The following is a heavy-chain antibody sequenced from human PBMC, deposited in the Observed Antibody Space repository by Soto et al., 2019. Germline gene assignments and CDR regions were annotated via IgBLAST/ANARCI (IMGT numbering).Heavy chain of an antibody. D-gene: IGHD6-19*01. CDR3: AKGLAVAAYGMDV. CDR1: GFTFSSYG. J-gene: IGHJ6*02. Sequence: VQLVESGGGLVQPGGSLKLSCAASGFTFSSYGMHWVRQAPGKGLEWVAVISYDGSNKYYADSVKGRFTISRDNSKNTLYLQMNSLRAEDTAVYYCAKGLAVAAYGMDVWGQGTTVTVSS. V-gene: IGHV3-30*18. CDR2: ISYDGSNK.